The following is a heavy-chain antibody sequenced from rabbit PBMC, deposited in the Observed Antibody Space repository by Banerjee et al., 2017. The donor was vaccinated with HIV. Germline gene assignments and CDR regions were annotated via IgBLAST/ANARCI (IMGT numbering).Heavy chain of an antibody. CDR2: IYTGSGNT. CDR3: ARWGAGYADYGYGVSDL. Sequence: QQQLEESGGGLVKPGGTLTLTCKASGFSFSSGYDMCWVRQAPGKGLEWIGCIYTGSGNTAYASWAKGRFTISKTSSTTVTLQMTSLTAADTATYFCARWGAGYADYGYGVSDLWGPGTLVTVS. CDR1: GFSFSSGYD. V-gene: IGHV1S45*01. J-gene: IGHJ4*01. D-gene: IGHD6-1*01.